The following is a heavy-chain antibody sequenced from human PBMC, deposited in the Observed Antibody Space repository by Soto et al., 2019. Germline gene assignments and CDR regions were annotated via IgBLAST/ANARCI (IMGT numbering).Heavy chain of an antibody. Sequence: SGGSLRLSCAASGFTFSFYAMSWVRQAPGKGLEWVSAISGSGSTTYYADSVKGRFTISRDNSKNTLYLQMNSLRAEDTAVYYCARRQVAATRLLYGMDVWGQGTTVTVSS. V-gene: IGHV3-23*01. CDR1: GFTFSFYA. D-gene: IGHD2-15*01. CDR2: ISGSGSTT. J-gene: IGHJ6*02. CDR3: ARRQVAATRLLYGMDV.